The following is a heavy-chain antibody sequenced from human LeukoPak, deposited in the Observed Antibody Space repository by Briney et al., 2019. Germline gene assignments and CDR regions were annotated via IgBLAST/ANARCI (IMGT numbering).Heavy chain of an antibody. D-gene: IGHD1-26*01. CDR2: ISVSGNT. CDR3: AKPVVGAMFRNAFDI. CDR1: GFTLSSYA. J-gene: IGHJ3*02. V-gene: IGHV3-23*01. Sequence: GGSLRLSCAAPGFTLSSYAMSWVRQGPGKGLEWVSAISVSGNTYHADSVKGRFTISRDNSKNTLYLQMNSLRAEDTAVYYCAKPVVGAMFRNAFDIWGQGTMVTVSS.